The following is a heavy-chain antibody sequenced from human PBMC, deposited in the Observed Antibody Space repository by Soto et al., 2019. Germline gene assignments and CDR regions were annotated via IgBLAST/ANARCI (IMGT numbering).Heavy chain of an antibody. D-gene: IGHD6-6*01. CDR1: GFTFSSYG. CDR2: MSNDGRKI. Sequence: TGGSLRLSCAASGFTFSSYGLHWVRQAPGKGLEWVAVMSNDGRKICYADSVQGRFTISRDNSKNTLSLQMNSLRTEDTAVYYCAKGGGSSYDHYFDYWGQGTLVTVSS. J-gene: IGHJ4*02. V-gene: IGHV3-30*18. CDR3: AKGGGSSYDHYFDY.